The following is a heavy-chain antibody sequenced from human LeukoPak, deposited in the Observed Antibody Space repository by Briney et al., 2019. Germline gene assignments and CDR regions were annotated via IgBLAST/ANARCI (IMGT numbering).Heavy chain of an antibody. Sequence: SQTPSLTCAISGDGVSTNSASWNWIRQSPSRGLEWLGRTFYRSQWYYDYAVSVKGRITINPDTSKNHFSLHLNSVTPEDTAVYYCAREILGSESTPFEYWGQGALVTVSS. J-gene: IGHJ4*02. CDR3: AREILGSESTPFEY. V-gene: IGHV6-1*01. D-gene: IGHD5/OR15-5a*01. CDR2: TFYRSQWYY. CDR1: GDGVSTNSAS.